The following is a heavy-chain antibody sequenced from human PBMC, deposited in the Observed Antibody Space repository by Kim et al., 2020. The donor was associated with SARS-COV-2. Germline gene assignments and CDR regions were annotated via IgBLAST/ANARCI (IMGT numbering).Heavy chain of an antibody. CDR3: ARDREGYYMDV. J-gene: IGHJ6*03. D-gene: IGHD1-26*01. V-gene: IGHV4-59*01. Sequence: NYNPALKSRVTISVDTSKNQFSLKLSSVTAADTAVYYCARDREGYYMDVWGKGTTVTVSS.